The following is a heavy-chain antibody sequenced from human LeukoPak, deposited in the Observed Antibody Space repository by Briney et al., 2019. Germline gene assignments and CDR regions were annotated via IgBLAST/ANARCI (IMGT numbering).Heavy chain of an antibody. CDR1: GYTFTSNY. D-gene: IGHD2-8*01. Sequence: ASVKVSCKAFGYTFTSNYMHWVRQAPGQGPEWMGVISPSGGSTTYAQKFQGRVTLTRDMSTSTDYLELSSLRSGDTAVYYCARGQGVPPVSFDIWGQGTMVTVSS. J-gene: IGHJ3*02. V-gene: IGHV1-46*01. CDR3: ARGQGVPPVSFDI. CDR2: ISPSGGST.